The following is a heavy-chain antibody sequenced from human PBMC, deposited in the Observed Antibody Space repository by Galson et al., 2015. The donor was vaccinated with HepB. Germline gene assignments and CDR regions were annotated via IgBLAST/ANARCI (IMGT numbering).Heavy chain of an antibody. CDR3: AKAYYGSGSYYIWDYGMDV. J-gene: IGHJ6*02. V-gene: IGHV3-30*18. Sequence: SLRLSCAASGFTFSSYGMHWVRQAPGKGLEWVAVISYDGSNKYYADSVKGRFTISRDNSKNTLYLQMNSLRAEDTAVYYCAKAYYGSGSYYIWDYGMDVWGQGTTVTVSS. CDR1: GFTFSSYG. CDR2: ISYDGSNK. D-gene: IGHD3-10*01.